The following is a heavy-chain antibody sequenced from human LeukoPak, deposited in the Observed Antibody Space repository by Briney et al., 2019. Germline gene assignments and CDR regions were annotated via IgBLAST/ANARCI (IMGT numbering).Heavy chain of an antibody. J-gene: IGHJ3*02. Sequence: VGSLRLSCAASGFSFSNYVMHSVRQAPGKGLEYGSAIMPNGETRGYANSMKGRFTISRDNYKNTLYLQMGSLRAEDMAIYYCARDRDGGFAFDIWGQGTLVTVSS. CDR3: ARDRDGGFAFDI. CDR2: IMPNGETR. D-gene: IGHD2-15*01. CDR1: GFSFSNYV. V-gene: IGHV3-64*01.